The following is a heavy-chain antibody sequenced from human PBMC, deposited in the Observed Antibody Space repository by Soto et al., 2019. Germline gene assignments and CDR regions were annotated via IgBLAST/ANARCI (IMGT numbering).Heavy chain of an antibody. D-gene: IGHD2-2*01. V-gene: IGHV1-69*13. CDR1: GGTFSSYA. Sequence: ASVKVSCKASGGTFSSYAISWVLQAPGQGLEWMGGIIPIFGTANYAQKFQGRVTITADESTSTAYMELSSLRSEDTAVYYCARHVPVAGYYYGMDVWGQGTTVTVSS. J-gene: IGHJ6*02. CDR2: IIPIFGTA. CDR3: ARHVPVAGYYYGMDV.